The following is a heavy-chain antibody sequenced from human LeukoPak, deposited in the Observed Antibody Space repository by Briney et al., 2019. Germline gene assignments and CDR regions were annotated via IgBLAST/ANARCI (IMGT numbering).Heavy chain of an antibody. CDR2: INPNSGGT. D-gene: IGHD3-22*01. V-gene: IGHV1-2*02. CDR1: GYTFTGYY. J-gene: IGHJ5*02. CDR3: AREKVVRDWFDP. Sequence: ASVKVSCKASGYTFTGYYVHWVRQAPGQGLEWMGWINPNSGGTNYAQKFQGRVTMTRDTSISTAYMELSRPRSDDTAVYYCAREKVVRDWFDPWGQGTLVTVSS.